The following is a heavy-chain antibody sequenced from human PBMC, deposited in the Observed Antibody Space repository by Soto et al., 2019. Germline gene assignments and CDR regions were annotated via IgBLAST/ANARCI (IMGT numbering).Heavy chain of an antibody. J-gene: IGHJ4*02. Sequence: QVQLVQSGAEVKKPGASVKVSCKASGYTFSSYGISWVRQAPGQGLEWMGWISAYNGNTNYAQKLQGRVTMTRDTATSTAYIELRSLRSDETAVYYCARDKGDGSGSYYGYWGQGTLVTVSS. CDR1: GYTFSSYG. CDR2: ISAYNGNT. CDR3: ARDKGDGSGSYYGY. D-gene: IGHD3-10*01. V-gene: IGHV1-18*01.